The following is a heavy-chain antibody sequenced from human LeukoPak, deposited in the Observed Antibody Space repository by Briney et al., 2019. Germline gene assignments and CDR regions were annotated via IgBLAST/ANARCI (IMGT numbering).Heavy chain of an antibody. Sequence: SETLSLTCTVSGGSISSYYWNWIRQPAGKGLEWIGRIYSSGSTNYNPSLQSRVAMSVDTSKNQFPLNLSSVTAADTAVYYCARSGGWAAPLGYWGQGTLVTVSS. V-gene: IGHV4-4*07. CDR1: GGSISSYY. D-gene: IGHD3-16*01. J-gene: IGHJ4*02. CDR2: IYSSGST. CDR3: ARSGGWAAPLGY.